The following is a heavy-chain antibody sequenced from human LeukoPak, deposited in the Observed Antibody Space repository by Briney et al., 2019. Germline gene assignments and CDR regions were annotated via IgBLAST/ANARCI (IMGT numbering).Heavy chain of an antibody. CDR3: ARDRAVTTFDY. CDR1: GYSISSGYY. J-gene: IGHJ4*02. V-gene: IGHV4-38-2*02. Sequence: SETLSLTCAVSGYSISSGYYWGWIRQPPGKGLEWIGNIYHSGSTYYNPSLKSRVTISVDTSKNQFFLKLSSVTAADTAVYYCARDRAVTTFDYWGQGTLVTVSS. CDR2: IYHSGST. D-gene: IGHD4-17*01.